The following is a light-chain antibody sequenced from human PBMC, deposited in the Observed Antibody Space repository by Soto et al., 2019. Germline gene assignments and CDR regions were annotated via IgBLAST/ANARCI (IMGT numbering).Light chain of an antibody. CDR3: QQYNNWPPWT. CDR2: VAS. CDR1: QSVSSN. J-gene: IGKJ1*01. Sequence: EIVMTQSPATLSVSPGERATLSCRASQSVSSNLAWYQQKPGPAPRLLIYVASTRATGIPARFSGRGSGTEFTLTISSLQSEDFAVSYCQQYNNWPPWTFGQGTKVAIK. V-gene: IGKV3-15*01.